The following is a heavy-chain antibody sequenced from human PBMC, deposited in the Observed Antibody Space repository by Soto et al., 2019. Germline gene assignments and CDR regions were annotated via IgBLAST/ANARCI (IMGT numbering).Heavy chain of an antibody. J-gene: IGHJ6*02. D-gene: IGHD5-18*01. CDR1: CGSIISSF. CDR2: ISYSGST. CDR3: ARGHRAMEYYYYYGMDV. Sequence: SETLSLTCSFSCGSIISSFWSWIRQPPGKELEWIGYISYSGSTTYNPSLKSRITLSVDTSKNQFSLRVASVTAADTAVYYCARGHRAMEYYYYYGMDVWGQGTTVTVSS. V-gene: IGHV4-59*01.